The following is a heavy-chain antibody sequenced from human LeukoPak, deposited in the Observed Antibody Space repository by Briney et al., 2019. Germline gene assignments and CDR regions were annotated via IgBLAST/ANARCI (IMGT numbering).Heavy chain of an antibody. CDR3: ARSLGGAVSAGYYGMDV. V-gene: IGHV1-46*01. CDR1: GYTFTSYY. Sequence: ASVKVSCKASGYTFTSYYMHWVRQAPGQGLEWMGIINPSGGSTSYAQKFQGRVTITRDTSASTACMELSSLRSEDTAVYYCARSLGGAVSAGYYGMDVWGQGTTVTVSS. CDR2: INPSGGST. D-gene: IGHD3-16*01. J-gene: IGHJ6*02.